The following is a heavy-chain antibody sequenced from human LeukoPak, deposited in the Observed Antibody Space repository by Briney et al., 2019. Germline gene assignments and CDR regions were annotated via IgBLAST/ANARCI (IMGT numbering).Heavy chain of an antibody. CDR3: ARERTGTSDLDY. D-gene: IGHD1-7*01. CDR2: IYYSGST. CDR1: GGSISSSSYY. V-gene: IGHV4-39*07. Sequence: PSETLSLTCTVSGGSISSSSYYWGWIRQPPGKGLEWIGSIYYSGSTYYNPSLKSRVTISVDTSKNQFSLKLSSVTAADTAVYYCARERTGTSDLDYWGQGTLVTVSS. J-gene: IGHJ4*02.